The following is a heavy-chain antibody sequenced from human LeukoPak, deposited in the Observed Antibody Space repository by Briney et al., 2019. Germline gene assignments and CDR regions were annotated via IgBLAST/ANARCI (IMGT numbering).Heavy chain of an antibody. J-gene: IGHJ3*02. V-gene: IGHV4-59*01. CDR3: ARDVGYAFDI. D-gene: IGHD3-10*01. CDR2: TYYSGST. CDR1: GGSISSYY. Sequence: SETLSLTCTVSGGSISSYYWSWIRQPPGKGLEWIGYTYYSGSTNYNPSLKSRVTISVDTSKNQFSLKLSSVTAADTAVYYCARDVGYAFDIWGQGTMVTVSS.